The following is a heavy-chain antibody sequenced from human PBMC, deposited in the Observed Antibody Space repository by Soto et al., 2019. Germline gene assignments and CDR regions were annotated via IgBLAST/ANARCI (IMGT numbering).Heavy chain of an antibody. J-gene: IGHJ4*02. CDR2: ISYDGSNK. D-gene: IGHD1-1*01. CDR1: GFTFSSYG. V-gene: IGHV3-30*18. CDR3: AKDPSRNTGY. Sequence: QVQLVESGGGVVQPGRSLRLSRAASGFTFSSYGMHWVRQAPGKGLEWVAVISYDGSNKYYADSVKGRFTISRDNSKNTLYLQMNSLRAEDTAVYYCAKDPSRNTGYWGQGTLVTVSS.